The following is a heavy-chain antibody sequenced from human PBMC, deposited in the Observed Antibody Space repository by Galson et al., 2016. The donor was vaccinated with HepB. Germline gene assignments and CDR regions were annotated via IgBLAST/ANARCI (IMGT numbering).Heavy chain of an antibody. Sequence: SLRLSCAVSGFPFSSHAMSWVRQAPGEGLEWVARISTRRPSSYSASVQGRFTISRDNSKNTLYLQMNGLRAEDTAVYYCAKERLVRRIFDHWGQGTLLTVSS. V-gene: IGHV3-23*01. CDR3: AKERLVRRIFDH. CDR1: GFPFSSHA. CDR2: ISTRRPS. J-gene: IGHJ4*02. D-gene: IGHD1-1*01.